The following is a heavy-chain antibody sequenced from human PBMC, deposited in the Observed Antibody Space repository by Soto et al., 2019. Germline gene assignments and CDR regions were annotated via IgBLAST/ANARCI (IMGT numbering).Heavy chain of an antibody. CDR3: ARDREAGYNFYYGMDV. J-gene: IGHJ6*02. D-gene: IGHD6-19*01. Sequence: SETLSLTCSVSGADINTYSWTWIRQPAGKGLEWIGRIYTSASINYNPSLKGRVTLSVDTSTNQASLRLASVTPADTAIYYCARDREAGYNFYYGMDVWGQGTTVTVSS. CDR2: IYTSASI. V-gene: IGHV4-4*07. CDR1: GADINTYS.